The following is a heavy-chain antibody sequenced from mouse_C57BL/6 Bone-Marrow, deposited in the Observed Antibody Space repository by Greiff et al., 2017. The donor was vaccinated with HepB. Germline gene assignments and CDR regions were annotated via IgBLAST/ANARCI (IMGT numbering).Heavy chain of an antibody. Sequence: VQLQQSGAELARPGASVKLSCKASGYTFTSYGISWVKQRTGQGLEWIGEIYPRSGNTYYNEKFKGKATLTADKASSTAYMELRSLTSEDSAVYFCADSKSYWYFDVWGTGTTVTVSS. D-gene: IGHD2-5*01. CDR3: ADSKSYWYFDV. CDR1: GYTFTSYG. J-gene: IGHJ1*03. CDR2: IYPRSGNT. V-gene: IGHV1-81*01.